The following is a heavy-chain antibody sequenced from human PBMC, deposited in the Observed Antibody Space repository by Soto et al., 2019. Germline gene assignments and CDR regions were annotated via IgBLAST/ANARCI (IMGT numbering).Heavy chain of an antibody. CDR1: GGSFSGYY. D-gene: IGHD3-10*01. J-gene: IGHJ4*02. Sequence: QVQLQQWGAGLLKPSETLSLTCAVYGGSFSGYYWSWIRQPPGKGLEWIGEINHSGSTNYNPSLKSRVTISVDTSQNQFSRKLSSVTAADTAVYYCARGITMVRGWGQGTLVTVSS. V-gene: IGHV4-34*01. CDR2: INHSGST. CDR3: ARGITMVRG.